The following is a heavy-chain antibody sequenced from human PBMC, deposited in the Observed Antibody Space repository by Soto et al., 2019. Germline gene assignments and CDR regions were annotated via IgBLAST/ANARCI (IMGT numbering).Heavy chain of an antibody. V-gene: IGHV1-69*01. CDR1: GGTFSSYA. Sequence: QVELVQSGAEVKKPGSSVKVSCKASGGTFSSYAISWVRQAPGQGLEWMGGIIPIFGTANYAQKFQGRVTITADESTSTAYMELSSLRSEDTAVYYCAREGITMVRGVIVTPYYFDYWGQGTLVTVSS. CDR2: IIPIFGTA. D-gene: IGHD3-10*01. CDR3: AREGITMVRGVIVTPYYFDY. J-gene: IGHJ4*02.